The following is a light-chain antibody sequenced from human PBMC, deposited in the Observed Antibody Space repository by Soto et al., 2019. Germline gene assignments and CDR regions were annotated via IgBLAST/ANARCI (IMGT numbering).Light chain of an antibody. Sequence: DIQMTQSPSTLSASVGDRVTITCRASQSSSSWLAWYQQKPGKAPKLLIYDASSLESGVPSRFSGSGSGTEFTLTMSSLQPDDFATYYCQQYNSYSWTFGQGTKVEIK. V-gene: IGKV1-5*01. J-gene: IGKJ1*01. CDR1: QSSSSW. CDR3: QQYNSYSWT. CDR2: DAS.